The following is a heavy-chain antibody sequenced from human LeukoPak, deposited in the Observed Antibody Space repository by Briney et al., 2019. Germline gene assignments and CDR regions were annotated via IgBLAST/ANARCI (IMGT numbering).Heavy chain of an antibody. CDR3: TKVSKIFGVVVHEIDY. CDR1: GFTFSSYG. V-gene: IGHV3-30*02. J-gene: IGHJ4*02. Sequence: GGSLRLSCAASGFTFSSYGMHWVRQAPGKGLEWVAFIRYDGSNKYYADSVKGRFTISRDNSKNTLYSQMSSLRVEDTAVYYCTKVSKIFGVVVHEIDYWGQGTLVTVSS. D-gene: IGHD3-3*01. CDR2: IRYDGSNK.